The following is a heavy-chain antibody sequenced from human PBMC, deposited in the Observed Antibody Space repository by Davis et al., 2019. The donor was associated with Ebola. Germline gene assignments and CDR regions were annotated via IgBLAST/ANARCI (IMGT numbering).Heavy chain of an antibody. J-gene: IGHJ3*02. CDR2: INHSGST. CDR3: ARTVVVPAAISGAFDI. CDR1: GGSFSGYY. Sequence: PSETLSLTCAVYGGSFSGYYWSWIRQPPGKGLEWIGEINHSGSTNYNPSLKSRVTISVDTSKNQFSLKLSSVTDADTAVYYCARTVVVPAAISGAFDIWGQGTMVTVSS. D-gene: IGHD2-2*01. V-gene: IGHV4-34*01.